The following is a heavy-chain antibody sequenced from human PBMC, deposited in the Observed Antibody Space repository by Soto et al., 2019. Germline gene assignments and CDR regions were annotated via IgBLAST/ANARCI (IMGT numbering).Heavy chain of an antibody. V-gene: IGHV4-4*02. D-gene: IGHD3-10*01. CDR2: IYHSGST. J-gene: IGHJ4*02. Sequence: SETLSLTCAVSGGSISSSNWWSWVRQPPGKGLEWIGEIYHSGSTNYNPSLKSRVTISVDKSKNQFSLKLSSVTAADTAVYYCAGIEYYGSGSHHYIDYWGQGILVTVSS. CDR3: AGIEYYGSGSHHYIDY. CDR1: GGSISSSNW.